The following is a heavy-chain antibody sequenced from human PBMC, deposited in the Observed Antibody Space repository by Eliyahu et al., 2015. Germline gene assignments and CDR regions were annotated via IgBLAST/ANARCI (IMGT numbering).Heavy chain of an antibody. Sequence: QITLKESGPTLVKPTQTLTLTCTFSGFSLSTSGVGVGWIRQPPGKALEWLALIYWDDDKRYSPSLKSRLTITKDTSKNQVVLIMTNMDPVDTATYYCAHRLNNGWYFDYWGQGTLVTVSS. CDR2: IYWDDDK. D-gene: IGHD1/OR15-1a*01. CDR1: GFSLSTSGVG. V-gene: IGHV2-5*02. CDR3: AHRLNNGWYFDY. J-gene: IGHJ4*02.